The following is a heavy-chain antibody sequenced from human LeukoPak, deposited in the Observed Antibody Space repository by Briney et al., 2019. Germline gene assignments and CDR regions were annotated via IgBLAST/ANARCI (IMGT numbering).Heavy chain of an antibody. V-gene: IGHV3-30*18. J-gene: IGHJ4*02. CDR1: GFNFRAYW. CDR2: ISYDGSNK. Sequence: GGSLRLSCTTSGFNFRAYWMGWVRQAPGKGLEWVAVISYDGSNKYYADSVKGRFTISRDNSKNTLYLQMNSLRAEDTAVYYCAKDSNYYGSGAFDYWGQGTLVTVSS. CDR3: AKDSNYYGSGAFDY. D-gene: IGHD3-10*01.